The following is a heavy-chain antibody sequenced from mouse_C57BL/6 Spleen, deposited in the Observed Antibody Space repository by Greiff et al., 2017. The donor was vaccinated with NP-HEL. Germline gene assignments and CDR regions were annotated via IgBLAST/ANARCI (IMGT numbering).Heavy chain of an antibody. J-gene: IGHJ1*03. CDR2: ISYDGSN. CDR3: AREVFSWYFDV. V-gene: IGHV3-6*01. Sequence: DVQLQESGPGLVKPSQSLSLTCSVTGYSITSGYYWNWIRQFPGNKLEWMGYISYDGSNNYNPSLKNRISITRDTSKNQFFLKLNSVTTEDTATYYCAREVFSWYFDVWGTGTTVTVSS. CDR1: GYSITSGYY.